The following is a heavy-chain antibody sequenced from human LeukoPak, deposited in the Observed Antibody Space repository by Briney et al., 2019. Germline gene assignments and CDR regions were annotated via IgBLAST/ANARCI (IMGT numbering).Heavy chain of an antibody. CDR1: GFTFSGSA. V-gene: IGHV3-73*01. J-gene: IGHJ4*02. D-gene: IGHD2-15*01. CDR3: TRRQCSGGSCYSDY. CDR2: IRSKAGSSAT. Sequence: PGGSLRLSCAASGFTFSGSAMHWVRQDSGKGLEWVCRIRSKAGSSATTHAASVEGTLTISRDDSKSTAYQQMNSLKTKDTAVYYCTRRQCSGGSCYSDYWGQGTLVTVSS.